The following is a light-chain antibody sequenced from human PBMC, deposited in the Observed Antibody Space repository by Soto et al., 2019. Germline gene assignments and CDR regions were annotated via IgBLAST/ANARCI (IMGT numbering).Light chain of an antibody. J-gene: IGLJ2*01. CDR2: DVS. Sequence: QSALTQPRSVSGSPGQSVTISCTGTSSDVGGYDFVSWYQQHPGKAPKLMISDVSKRPSGVPDRFSGSKSGNTASLTISGLQAEDEADYYCCSYAGDLALFGGGTKLPS. V-gene: IGLV2-11*01. CDR3: CSYAGDLAL. CDR1: SSDVGGYDF.